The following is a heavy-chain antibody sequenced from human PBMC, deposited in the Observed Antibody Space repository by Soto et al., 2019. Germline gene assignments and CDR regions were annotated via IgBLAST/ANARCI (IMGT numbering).Heavy chain of an antibody. CDR1: GGTFSSYK. D-gene: IGHD3-3*01. CDR2: FIPIFGTT. J-gene: IGHJ4*02. CDR3: AGGSLSGYSRAYHLDY. V-gene: IGHV1-69*13. Sequence: SVKVSCKISGGTFSSYKITWVRQAPGQGLEWMGRFIPIFGTTIYAQMFQGRVTITADESTRTAYMELSSLRSEDTAIYYCAGGSLSGYSRAYHLDYWGKGDMVTFSS.